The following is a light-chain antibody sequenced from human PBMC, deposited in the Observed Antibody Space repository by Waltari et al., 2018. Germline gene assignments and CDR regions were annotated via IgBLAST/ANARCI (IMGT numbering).Light chain of an antibody. CDR3: MQTLETLWT. Sequence: DIVMTQSPLPLLATTGEPASTSCCSSQSLLHSDGIKYLDWYLQKPGHSPQLLIFLGSNRASGVSDRFSGSGSGTDFTLKISRVEAEDVGVYYCMQTLETLWTFGQGTKLEIK. V-gene: IGKV2-28*01. J-gene: IGKJ2*02. CDR1: QSLLHSDGIKY. CDR2: LGS.